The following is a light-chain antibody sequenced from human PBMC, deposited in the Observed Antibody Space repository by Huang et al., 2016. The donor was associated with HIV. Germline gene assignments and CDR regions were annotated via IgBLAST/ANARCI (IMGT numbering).Light chain of an antibody. CDR3: MQALETPLT. Sequence: DIVMTQSPLSLPVTPGEPALISCRSSQSLLNSNGFIYLDWYLQKPRKSPQVLIYLGSNRDSGVPDRFSGSGSGTYFTLKISRVEAEDVGVYYCMQALETPLTFGGGTKVEIK. J-gene: IGKJ4*01. V-gene: IGKV2-28*01. CDR1: QSLLNSNGFIY. CDR2: LGS.